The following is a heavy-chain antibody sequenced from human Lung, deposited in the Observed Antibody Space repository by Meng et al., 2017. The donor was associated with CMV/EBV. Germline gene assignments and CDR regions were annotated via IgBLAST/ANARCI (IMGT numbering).Heavy chain of an antibody. CDR2: INPSGST. Sequence: SETLSLTCAVYGWSFNAYYWSWTRQPPGKGLEWIGEINPSGSTNYNPTLKRGVAISLDTSKSQFSLKQTTVAAADTAIYCCTRGRTTGAIKKRNWFDPWGQGTLVTVSS. J-gene: IGHJ5*02. V-gene: IGHV4-34*01. CDR1: GWSFNAYY. D-gene: IGHD7-27*01. CDR3: TRGRTTGAIKKRNWFDP.